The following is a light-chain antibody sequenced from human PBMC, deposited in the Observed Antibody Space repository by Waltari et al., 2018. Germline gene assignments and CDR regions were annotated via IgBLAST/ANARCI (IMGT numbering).Light chain of an antibody. V-gene: IGLV6-57*02. Sequence: KFMLTQPHSVSESPGKTVTISCTGSSGSIDTNYVQWYQQRPGSAPRTVIYDDNQRPSGVPDRFSGSIDSSSNSASRTISGLKTEDEADYYCQSSDSSTGVVFGGGTKLTVL. CDR1: SGSIDTNY. CDR2: DDN. CDR3: QSSDSSTGVV. J-gene: IGLJ2*01.